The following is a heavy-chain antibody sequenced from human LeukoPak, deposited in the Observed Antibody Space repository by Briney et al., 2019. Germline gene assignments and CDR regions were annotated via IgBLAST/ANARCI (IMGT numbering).Heavy chain of an antibody. CDR2: IYYSGST. V-gene: IGHV4-39*07. CDR1: GGSISSSSYY. D-gene: IGHD3-3*01. CDR3: AREGEGVVNWFDP. Sequence: PSETLSLACTVSGGSISSSSYYWGWIRQPPGKGLEWIGSIYYSGSTYYNPSLKSRVTISVDTSKNQFSLKLSSVTAADTAVYYCAREGEGVVNWFDPWGQGTLVTVSS. J-gene: IGHJ5*02.